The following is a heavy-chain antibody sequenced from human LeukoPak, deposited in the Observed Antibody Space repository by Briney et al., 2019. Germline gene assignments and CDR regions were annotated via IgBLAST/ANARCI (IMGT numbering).Heavy chain of an antibody. D-gene: IGHD2-8*01. CDR2: ITNSGSST. CDR3: AKGASFEPRVYDY. CDR1: GFTFSSYA. J-gene: IGHJ4*02. Sequence: GGSLRLSCAASGFTFSSYAMSWVRQAPGKGLEWVSGITNSGSSTYHADSVKGRFTISRDNSKNTLHLQMNSLRAEDTAVYYCAKGASFEPRVYDYWGQGTLVTVSS. V-gene: IGHV3-23*01.